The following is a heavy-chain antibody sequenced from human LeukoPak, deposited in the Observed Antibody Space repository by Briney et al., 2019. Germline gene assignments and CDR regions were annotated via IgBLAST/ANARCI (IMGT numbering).Heavy chain of an antibody. CDR3: AASYYYDSSGYYYMFPFHF. CDR2: IYGVGSI. CDR1: GFTVSDNY. D-gene: IGHD3-22*01. J-gene: IGHJ1*01. V-gene: IGHV3-66*01. Sequence: GGSLRLSCAASGFTVSDNYMIWVRQTPGKGLEWVSIIYGVGSIYYADSVTGRFTISRDTSNNTLYPQMNSLRAEDTAVYYCAASYYYDSSGYYYMFPFHFWGQGTLVAVSS.